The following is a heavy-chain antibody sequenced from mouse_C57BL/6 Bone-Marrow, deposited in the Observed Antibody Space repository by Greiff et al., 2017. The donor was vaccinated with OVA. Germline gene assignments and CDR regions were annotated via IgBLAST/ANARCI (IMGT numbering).Heavy chain of an antibody. CDR3: ASGDDGYYFDY. J-gene: IGHJ2*01. CDR2: IYPRDGST. D-gene: IGHD1-1*01. V-gene: IGHV1-85*01. Sequence: VKLVESGPELVKPGASVKLSCKASGYTFTSYDINWVKQRPGQGLEWIGWIYPRDGSTKYNEKFKGKATLTVDTSSITAYMELHSLTSEDSAVYFCASGDDGYYFDYWGQGTTLTVSS. CDR1: GYTFTSYD.